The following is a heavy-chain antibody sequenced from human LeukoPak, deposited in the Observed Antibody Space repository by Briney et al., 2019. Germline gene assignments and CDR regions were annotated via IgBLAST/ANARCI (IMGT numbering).Heavy chain of an antibody. Sequence: GGSLRLSCAASGFTFSGNGMNWVRQAPGKGLEWVSYITSKNNGMYYADSVKGRFTISRDNSKNTLNLQMDTLRAEDTAVYYCAKEGGSTDYYYSFYYGMDVWGQGATVTVSS. V-gene: IGHV3-48*01. CDR2: ITSKNNGM. J-gene: IGHJ6*02. D-gene: IGHD3-22*01. CDR3: AKEGGSTDYYYSFYYGMDV. CDR1: GFTFSGNG.